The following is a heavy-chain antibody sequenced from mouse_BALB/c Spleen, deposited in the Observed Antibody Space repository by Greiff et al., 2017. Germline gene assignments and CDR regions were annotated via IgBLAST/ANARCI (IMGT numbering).Heavy chain of an antibody. Sequence: EVKLMESGGGLVQPGGSLKLSCAASGFTFSDYYMYWVRQTPEKRLEWVATISDGGSYTYYPDSVKGRFTISRDNAKNNLYLQMSSLKSEDTAMYYCAREEDWYFDVWGAGTTVTVSS. V-gene: IGHV5-4*02. J-gene: IGHJ1*01. CDR3: AREEDWYFDV. CDR1: GFTFSDYY. CDR2: ISDGGSYT.